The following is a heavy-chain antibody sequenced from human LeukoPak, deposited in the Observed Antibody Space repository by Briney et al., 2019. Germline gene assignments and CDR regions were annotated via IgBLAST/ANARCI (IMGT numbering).Heavy chain of an antibody. V-gene: IGHV4-38-2*02. CDR3: VRGLSGWYGNYADY. J-gene: IGHJ4*02. Sequence: KTSETLSLTCTVSGYSIGSGYYWGWIRQPPGKGLEWIGSIYHTGSTYNNPSLKSRVTISIDTSKNQFSLKLSSVIAADTAVYYCVRGLSGWYGNYADYWGQGTLVTVSS. CDR2: IYHTGST. CDR1: GYSIGSGYY. D-gene: IGHD6-19*01.